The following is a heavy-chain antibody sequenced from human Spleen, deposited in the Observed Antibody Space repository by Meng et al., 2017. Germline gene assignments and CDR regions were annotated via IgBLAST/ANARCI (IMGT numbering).Heavy chain of an antibody. CDR1: GGSISNSGYY. J-gene: IGHJ4*02. CDR2: ISYSGNT. D-gene: IGHD1-14*01. V-gene: IGHV4-39*01. CDR3: ARHHHSPTFDY. Sequence: QVQLQQWGAGLLKPSETLSLTRTVSGGSISNSGYYWGWVRQPPGKGLEWIGSISYSGNTYYGPSLKSRVTIAVDTSKTHFSLKLSSVTAADTAVYYCARHHHSPTFDYWGQGTLVTVSS.